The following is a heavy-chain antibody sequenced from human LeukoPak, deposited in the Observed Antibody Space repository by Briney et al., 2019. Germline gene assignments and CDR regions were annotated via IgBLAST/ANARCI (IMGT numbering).Heavy chain of an antibody. J-gene: IGHJ4*02. Sequence: GGSLRLSCSVSGFIFSDYGFHWVRQAPGKGLEWVAVARFDGSIKQYADSVKGRFTISRDDSKNTLYLQMNSLKSEDTAVYYCARWGGTRQYYFDYWGRGTLVTVSS. CDR2: ARFDGSIK. CDR3: ARWGGTRQYYFDY. D-gene: IGHD1-1*01. V-gene: IGHV3-33*01. CDR1: GFIFSDYG.